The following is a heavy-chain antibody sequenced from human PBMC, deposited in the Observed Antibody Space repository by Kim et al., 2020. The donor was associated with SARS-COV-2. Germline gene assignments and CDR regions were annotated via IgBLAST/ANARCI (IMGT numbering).Heavy chain of an antibody. V-gene: IGHV3-23*01. CDR1: GFTFTGYA. CDR2: IDGSDGTT. CDR3: MKGGWGWIWDH. D-gene: IGHD2-2*03. J-gene: IGHJ4*02. Sequence: GGSLRLSCTTSGFTFTGYAMSWVRQAPGKGLEWVSSIDGSDGTTYYVDSVKGRFTISRDNSKNTLYLQMNSLRADEPAVYYCMKGGWGWIWDHWGQGTRV.